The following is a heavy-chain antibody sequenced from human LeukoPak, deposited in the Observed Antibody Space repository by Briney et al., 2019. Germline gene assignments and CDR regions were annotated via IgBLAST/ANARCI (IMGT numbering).Heavy chain of an antibody. CDR2: IIPIFGTA. CDR3: ARVRAAMVGGYYYYGMDV. V-gene: IGHV1-69*13. CDR1: GYTFTSYG. D-gene: IGHD5-18*01. J-gene: IGHJ6*02. Sequence: SVKVSCKASGYTFTSYGISWVRQAPGQGLEWMGGIIPIFGTANYAQKFQGRVTITADESTSTAYMELSSLRSEDTAVYYCARVRAAMVGGYYYYGMDVWGQGTTVTVSS.